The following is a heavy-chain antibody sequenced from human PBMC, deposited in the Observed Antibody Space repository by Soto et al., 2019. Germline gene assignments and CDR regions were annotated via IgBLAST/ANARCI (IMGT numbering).Heavy chain of an antibody. CDR2: ISAYNGNT. V-gene: IGHV1-18*01. Sequence: ASVKVSCKASGYTFTSDGISWVRQGPGQGLEWMGWISAYNGNTNYAQKLQGRVTMTTDTSTSTAYMELRSLRSDDTAVYYCARDLPPAIYDYIWGSYRSDAFDIWGQGTMVTVSS. CDR3: ARDLPPAIYDYIWGSYRSDAFDI. J-gene: IGHJ3*02. D-gene: IGHD3-16*02. CDR1: GYTFTSDG.